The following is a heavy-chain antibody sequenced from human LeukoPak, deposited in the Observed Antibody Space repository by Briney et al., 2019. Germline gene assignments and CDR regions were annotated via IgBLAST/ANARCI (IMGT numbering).Heavy chain of an antibody. CDR3: ATEQSTVSYFGYFDY. J-gene: IGHJ4*02. CDR2: ISYDGSRE. D-gene: IGHD1-26*01. V-gene: IGHV3-33*01. CDR1: GLIFSTYG. Sequence: GGSLRLSCAASGLIFSTYGIHWVRQAPGKGLEWVALISYDGSREYYADSVKGRFTISRDNSKNTLYLQMNSLRAEDTAVYYCATEQSTVSYFGYFDYWGQGTLVTVSS.